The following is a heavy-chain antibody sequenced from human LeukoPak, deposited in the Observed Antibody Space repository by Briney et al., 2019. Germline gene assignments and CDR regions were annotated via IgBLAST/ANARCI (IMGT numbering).Heavy chain of an antibody. CDR2: IWYDGSNK. Sequence: PGGSLRLSCAASGFTFSSYGMHWVRQAPGKGLEWVAVIWYDGSNKYYADSVKGRFTISRDNSKNTLYLQMNSLRAEDTAVYYCAREEWIQLWSTGAFDIWGQGTMVTVSS. V-gene: IGHV3-33*08. CDR3: AREEWIQLWSTGAFDI. J-gene: IGHJ3*02. D-gene: IGHD5-18*01. CDR1: GFTFSSYG.